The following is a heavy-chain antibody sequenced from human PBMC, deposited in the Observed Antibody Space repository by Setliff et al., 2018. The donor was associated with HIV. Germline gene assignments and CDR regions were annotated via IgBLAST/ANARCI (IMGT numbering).Heavy chain of an antibody. Sequence: ASVKVSCKASGYTFTSYGISWVRQAPGQGLEWMGWISAYNGNTNYAQKLQGRVTMTTDTSTSTAYMELGSLRSDDTAVYYCASWVGYCSGGSCPLEDNAFDIWGQGTMVTVS. CDR2: ISAYNGNT. V-gene: IGHV1-18*01. CDR1: GYTFTSYG. J-gene: IGHJ3*02. D-gene: IGHD2-15*01. CDR3: ASWVGYCSGGSCPLEDNAFDI.